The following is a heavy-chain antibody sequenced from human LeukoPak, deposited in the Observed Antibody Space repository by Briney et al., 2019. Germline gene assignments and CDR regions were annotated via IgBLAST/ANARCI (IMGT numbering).Heavy chain of an antibody. CDR1: GFTFSSYA. D-gene: IGHD3-22*01. CDR2: ISGSGGST. J-gene: IGHJ4*02. Sequence: PGGSLRLSCAASGFTFSSYAMSWVRQAPGKGLEWVSAISGSGGSTYYADSVKGRFTISRDNSKNTLYLQMNSLRAEDTAVYYCAKDHLTYYYDSSGFDYWGQGTLVTVSS. V-gene: IGHV3-23*01. CDR3: AKDHLTYYYDSSGFDY.